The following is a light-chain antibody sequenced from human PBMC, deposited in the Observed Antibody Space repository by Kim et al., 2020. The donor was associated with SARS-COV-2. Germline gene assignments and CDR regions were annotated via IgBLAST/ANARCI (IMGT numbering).Light chain of an antibody. J-gene: IGKJ4*01. CDR2: DAS. Sequence: SSAPGERATPSCRASQSVSSYVAWYQRKPGQAPRLLIYDASNRATGIPARFSGSGSGTDFTLTISSLEPEDFAVYYCQQRSNWPTFGGGTKVDIK. CDR3: QQRSNWPT. V-gene: IGKV3-11*01. CDR1: QSVSSY.